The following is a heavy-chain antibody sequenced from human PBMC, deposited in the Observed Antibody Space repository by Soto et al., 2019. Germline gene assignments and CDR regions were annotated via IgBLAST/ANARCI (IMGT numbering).Heavy chain of an antibody. CDR2: ISGSGGST. CDR3: AKDPRYSSSWYDVASYYYYGKDV. Sequence: EVQLLESGGGLVQPGGSLRLSCAASGFTFSSYAMSWVRQAPGKGLEWVSAISGSGGSTYYADSVKGRFTISRDNSKNTLYLQMNSLRAEDTAVYYCAKDPRYSSSWYDVASYYYYGKDVWGQGTTVTVSS. J-gene: IGHJ6*02. CDR1: GFTFSSYA. D-gene: IGHD6-13*01. V-gene: IGHV3-23*01.